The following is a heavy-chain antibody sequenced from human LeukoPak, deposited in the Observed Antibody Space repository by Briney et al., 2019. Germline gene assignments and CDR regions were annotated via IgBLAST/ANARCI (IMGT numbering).Heavy chain of an antibody. V-gene: IGHV3-23*01. Sequence: GRSLRLSCAASGFTFSSYAMSWVRQAPGKGLEWVSAISGSGGSTYYADSVKGRFTISRDNSKNTLYLQMNSLRAEDTAVYYCAKRTVRGVIIIPLDYWGQGTLVTVSS. CDR1: GFTFSSYA. D-gene: IGHD3-10*01. CDR2: ISGSGGST. J-gene: IGHJ4*02. CDR3: AKRTVRGVIIIPLDY.